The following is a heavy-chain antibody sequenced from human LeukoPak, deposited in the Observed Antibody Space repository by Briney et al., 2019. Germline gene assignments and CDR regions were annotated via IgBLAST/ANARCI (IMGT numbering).Heavy chain of an antibody. D-gene: IGHD2-2*01. CDR2: INHSGST. CDR3: ARVGEYCSSTSCYYVDY. V-gene: IGHV4-34*01. J-gene: IGHJ4*02. CDR1: GGSFSGYY. Sequence: PSETLSLTCAVYGGSFSGYYWSWIRQPPGKGLEWIGEINHSGSTNYNPSLKGRVTISVDTSKNQFSLKLSSVTAADTAVYYCARVGEYCSSTSCYYVDYWGQGTLVTVSS.